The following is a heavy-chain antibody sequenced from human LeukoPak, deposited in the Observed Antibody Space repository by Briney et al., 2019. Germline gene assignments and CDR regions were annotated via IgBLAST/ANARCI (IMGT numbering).Heavy chain of an antibody. V-gene: IGHV3-74*01. Sequence: GGSLRLSCAASGFTFSDYAMHWVRQAPGKGLVWVSRINTDGSRITYADSVKGRFTISRDNAMNTVYLQMNSLRAEDTAVYYCARVLSGSWDWFDPWGQGTLVTVSS. CDR3: ARVLSGSWDWFDP. D-gene: IGHD3-22*01. CDR1: GFTFSDYA. CDR2: INTDGSRI. J-gene: IGHJ5*02.